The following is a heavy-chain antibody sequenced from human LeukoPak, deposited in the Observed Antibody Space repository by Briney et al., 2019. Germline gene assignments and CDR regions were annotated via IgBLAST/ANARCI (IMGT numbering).Heavy chain of an antibody. CDR3: AKDDSAYSYASFDD. CDR2: IGGSGTSA. V-gene: IGHV3-23*01. J-gene: IGHJ4*02. D-gene: IGHD5-18*01. Sequence: GGSLRLSCAASGFTFSSYAMRWVRQAPGKGLEWASAIGGSGTSAYYADSLKGRFTISRDNSKNTLYLQVNSLRAEDTAVYYCAKDDSAYSYASFDDWGQGTLVTVSS. CDR1: GFTFSSYA.